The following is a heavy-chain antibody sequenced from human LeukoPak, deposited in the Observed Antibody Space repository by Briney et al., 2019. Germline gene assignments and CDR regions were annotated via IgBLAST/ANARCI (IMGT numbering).Heavy chain of an antibody. Sequence: GGSLRLSCAASGFTFSSYGMSWVRQAPGKGLEWVSAINGSGGSTYYADSVKGRFTISRDNSKNTLYLQMNSLRAEDTAVYYCANPYDSSGYYYVWPAFDIWGQGTMVTVSS. V-gene: IGHV3-23*01. CDR2: INGSGGST. CDR1: GFTFSSYG. J-gene: IGHJ3*02. D-gene: IGHD3-22*01. CDR3: ANPYDSSGYYYVWPAFDI.